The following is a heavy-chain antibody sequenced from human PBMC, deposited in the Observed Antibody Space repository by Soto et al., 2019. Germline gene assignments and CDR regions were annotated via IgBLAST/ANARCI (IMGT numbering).Heavy chain of an antibody. Sequence: QVHLQEAGAGLVKPSETLSLTCTVSDGSINSSDYYWGWIRQPPGKGLEYIGSTSYVVSTYYNPSFKSRLTISIVTSKSQFSLKLSSVTASDAAIYYCATSSVSRLLNHRYFDLWGRCTLVTVSS. CDR1: DGSINSSDYY. J-gene: IGHJ2*01. V-gene: IGHV4-39*01. D-gene: IGHD2-8*01. CDR3: ATSSVSRLLNHRYFDL. CDR2: TSYVVST.